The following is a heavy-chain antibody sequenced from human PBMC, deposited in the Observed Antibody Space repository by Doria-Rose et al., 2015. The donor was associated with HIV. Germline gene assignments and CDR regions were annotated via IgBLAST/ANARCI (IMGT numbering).Heavy chain of an antibody. J-gene: IGHJ4*02. CDR1: GVSLSSPGMG. V-gene: IGHV2-26*01. D-gene: IGHD6-13*01. Sequence: QITLKESGPVLVKPTETLTLTCTVSGVSLSSPGMGVSWIRQPPGKALEWLANMFSDDERSYKTSLKSRLTISRGTSKSQVVLTMTDMHPVDTATYYCARIKSSRWYHKYYFDFWGQGTLVIVSA. CDR2: MFSDDER. CDR3: ARIKSSRWYHKYYFDF.